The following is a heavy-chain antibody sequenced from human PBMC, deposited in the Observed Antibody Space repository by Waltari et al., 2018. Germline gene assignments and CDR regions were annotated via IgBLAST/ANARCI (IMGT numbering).Heavy chain of an antibody. Sequence: QVQLVESGGGVVQPGRSLRLSCAASGFTFSSYGMHWVRQAPGQGREWVAVIWYDGSNKYYADSVKGRFTISRDNSKNTLYLQMNSLRAEDTAVYYCAKDRSDDSSGYFDYWGQGTLVTVSS. CDR2: IWYDGSNK. CDR1: GFTFSSYG. CDR3: AKDRSDDSSGYFDY. V-gene: IGHV3-33*06. J-gene: IGHJ4*02. D-gene: IGHD3-22*01.